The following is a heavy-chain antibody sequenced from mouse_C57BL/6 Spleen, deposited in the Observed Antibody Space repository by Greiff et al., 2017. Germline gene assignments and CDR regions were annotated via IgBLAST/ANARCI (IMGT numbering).Heavy chain of an antibody. V-gene: IGHV14-2*01. CDR2: IDPEDGGT. D-gene: IGHD2-4*01. CDR3: ARLEDYGGAWFAD. J-gene: IGHJ3*01. Sequence: VQLQQSGAELVKPGASVKLSCTASGFNIKDYYMHWVKQRTEQGLEWIGRIDPEDGGTKYATKFQGKATITADTSSNTAYLQRSSLTSEDTAVYYCARLEDYGGAWFADWGQWTLVTVSA. CDR1: GFNIKDYY.